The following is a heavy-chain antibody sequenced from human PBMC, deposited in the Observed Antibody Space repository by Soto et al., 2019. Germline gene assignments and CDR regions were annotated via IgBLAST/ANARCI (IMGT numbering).Heavy chain of an antibody. Sequence: GESLKISCKGSGYSFTSYWISWVRQMPGKGLEWMGRIDPSDSYTNYSPSFQGHVTISADKSISTAYLQWSSLKASDTAMYYCARHGPLVLSAFDIWGQGTMVTVSS. CDR3: ARHGPLVLSAFDI. CDR1: GYSFTSYW. V-gene: IGHV5-10-1*01. J-gene: IGHJ3*02. CDR2: IDPSDSYT.